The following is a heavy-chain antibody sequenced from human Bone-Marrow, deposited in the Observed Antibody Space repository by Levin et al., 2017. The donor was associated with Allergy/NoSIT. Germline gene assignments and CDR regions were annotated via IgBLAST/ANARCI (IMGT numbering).Heavy chain of an antibody. Sequence: ASVKVSCKASGYTFTSFDINWVRLAPGRGPEWMGWVSPHSGNTRYAQNFQGRVTLTRNTSIDTAYMELSSLTSEDTAMYYCARVADYCDKRYYFYGMDVWGQGTTVTVSS. J-gene: IGHJ6*02. CDR1: GYTFTSFD. CDR3: ARVADYCDKRYYFYGMDV. CDR2: VSPHSGNT. V-gene: IGHV1-8*01. D-gene: IGHD4-17*01.